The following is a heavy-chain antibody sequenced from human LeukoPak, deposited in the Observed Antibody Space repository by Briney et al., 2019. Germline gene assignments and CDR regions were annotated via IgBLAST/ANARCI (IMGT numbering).Heavy chain of an antibody. J-gene: IGHJ4*02. V-gene: IGHV3-53*01. CDR3: ARAGRENLGRYYFDY. CDR2: LYPGGDT. D-gene: IGHD1-14*01. CDR1: GFTVSSNY. Sequence: QPGGSLRLSCAASGFTVSSNYMSWVRQAPGKGLEWVSTLYPGGDTYYADSVRGRSTISRDNSKNTLFLQMNSLRAEDTAIYYCARAGRENLGRYYFDYWGQGTLVTVSS.